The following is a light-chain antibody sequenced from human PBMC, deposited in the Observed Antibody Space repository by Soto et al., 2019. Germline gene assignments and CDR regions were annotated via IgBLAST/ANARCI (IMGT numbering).Light chain of an antibody. V-gene: IGKV3-20*01. Sequence: EMVLTQSPGTMSLSPGERATLSCRASQSVSSTYLAWYHQKPGQAPRILIYGASNRATGVPDRFSGGGSGTDFTLTISRLEPEYFAVYYCLQYGSSPQFSFGPGTTVEIQ. CDR3: LQYGSSPQFS. CDR2: GAS. CDR1: QSVSSTY. J-gene: IGKJ3*01.